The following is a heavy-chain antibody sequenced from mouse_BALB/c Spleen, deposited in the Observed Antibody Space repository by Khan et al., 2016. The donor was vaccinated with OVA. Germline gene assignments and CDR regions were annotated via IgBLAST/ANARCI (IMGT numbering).Heavy chain of an antibody. CDR3: ARAGYGGFAH. CDR1: GYTFTDFL. Sequence: QVRLQQSGPELVKPGASVKMSCKASGYTFTDFLISWLKQRPGQGLEWIGEIYPGSGYIYYNEKFKGKATLTSDQSSNTAYLQPTSLTSEDSAVYFWARAGYGGFAHWGQGTLVTVSA. CDR2: IYPGSGYI. J-gene: IGHJ3*01. V-gene: IGHV1-77*01. D-gene: IGHD3-2*02.